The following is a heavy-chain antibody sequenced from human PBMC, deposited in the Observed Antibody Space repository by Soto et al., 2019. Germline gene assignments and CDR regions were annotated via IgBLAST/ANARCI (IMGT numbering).Heavy chain of an antibody. CDR1: GYTFTRYG. CDR2: ISGYDGRT. V-gene: IGHV1-18*01. D-gene: IGHD2-21*02. Sequence: QVHLVQSGAEVKKPGASVKVSCKTSGYTFTRYGISWVRQAPGQGLEWMGWISGYDGRTNFAQKVQDRVTMTTDTSTNTVYMELRSLSSDDTAVYYCAREGDVSYYYYGMDVWGQGTTVTVSS. CDR3: AREGDVSYYYYGMDV. J-gene: IGHJ6*02.